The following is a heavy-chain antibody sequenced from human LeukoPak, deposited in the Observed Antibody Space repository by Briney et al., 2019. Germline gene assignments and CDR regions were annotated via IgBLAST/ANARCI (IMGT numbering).Heavy chain of an antibody. CDR1: GYTFTGYY. Sequence: ASVKVSCKASGYTFTGYYMHWVRQAPGQGLEWMGWINPNSGGTNYAQKFQGRVTMTRDTSISTAYMELSRLRSDDTAVYYYARDPGEEAYSGSYSADYWGQGTLVTVSS. V-gene: IGHV1-2*02. D-gene: IGHD1-26*01. CDR2: INPNSGGT. J-gene: IGHJ4*02. CDR3: ARDPGEEAYSGSYSADY.